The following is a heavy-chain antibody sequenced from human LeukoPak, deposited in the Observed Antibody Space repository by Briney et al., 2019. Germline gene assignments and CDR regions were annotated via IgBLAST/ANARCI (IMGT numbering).Heavy chain of an antibody. Sequence: GGSLRLSCAASGFTFSSYWMTWVRQAPGKGLEWVANIKQDGSEKYYVDSVKGRFTISRDNAKNSLYLQMNSLRAEDTAVYYCARDLSIAVAGTAAPDAFDIWGQGTMVTVSS. CDR3: ARDLSIAVAGTAAPDAFDI. D-gene: IGHD6-19*01. CDR1: GFTFSSYW. CDR2: IKQDGSEK. J-gene: IGHJ3*02. V-gene: IGHV3-7*01.